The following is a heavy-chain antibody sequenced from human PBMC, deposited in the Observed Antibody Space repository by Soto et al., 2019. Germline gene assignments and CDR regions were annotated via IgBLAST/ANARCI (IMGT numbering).Heavy chain of an antibody. CDR2: VYHTGDT. J-gene: IGHJ5*02. V-gene: IGHV4-4*02. D-gene: IGHD2-21*02. CDR1: GGTVASSHW. CDR3: AREIVTAGGNNYFDP. Sequence: QVQLQESGPRLVKPSGSLSLTCGVSGGTVASSHWWSWVRQSPSRGLEWIGNVYHTGDTNFNPSLPSRVPFTVDKSNNQFSLRLTSLTAADTAVYFCAREIVTAGGNNYFDPWGPGTLVTVSS.